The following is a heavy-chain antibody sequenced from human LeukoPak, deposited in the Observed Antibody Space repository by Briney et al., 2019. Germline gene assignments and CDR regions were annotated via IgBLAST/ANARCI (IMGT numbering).Heavy chain of an antibody. CDR3: ARGHCSGGSCYSIGDY. V-gene: IGHV1-18*01. J-gene: IGHJ4*02. Sequence: ASVKVSCKASGYTFTSYGISWVRQAPGQGLEWMGWISAYNGNTNYAQKFQGRVTITRDTSASTAYMELSSLRSEDTAVYYCARGHCSGGSCYSIGDYWGQGTLVTVSS. CDR1: GYTFTSYG. CDR2: ISAYNGNT. D-gene: IGHD2-15*01.